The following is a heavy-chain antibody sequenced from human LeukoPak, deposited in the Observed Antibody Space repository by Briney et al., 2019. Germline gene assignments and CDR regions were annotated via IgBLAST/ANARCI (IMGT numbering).Heavy chain of an antibody. D-gene: IGHD3-22*01. Sequence: ASVKVSCKASGYTFTGYYMHWVRQAPGQGLEWMGWINPNSGGTNYAQKFQGWVTMTRDTSISTAYMELSRLRSDDTAVYYCASSSRYYYDSSGYYGVYYYGMDVWGQGTTVTVSS. CDR1: GYTFTGYY. CDR2: INPNSGGT. V-gene: IGHV1-2*04. J-gene: IGHJ6*02. CDR3: ASSSRYYYDSSGYYGVYYYGMDV.